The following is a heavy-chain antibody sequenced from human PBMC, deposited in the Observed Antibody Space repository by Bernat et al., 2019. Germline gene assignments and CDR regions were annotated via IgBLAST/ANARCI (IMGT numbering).Heavy chain of an antibody. J-gene: IGHJ4*02. V-gene: IGHV1-8*01. CDR3: ARDPPLSDYDFWSGYPSVNFDY. D-gene: IGHD3-3*01. CDR2: MNPNSGNT. CDR1: GYTFTSYD. Sequence: QVQLVQSGAEVKKPGASVKVSCKASGYTFTSYDINWVRQATGQGLEWMGWMNPNSGNTGYAQKFQGRVTMTRNTSISTAYMELRSLRSDDTAVYYCARDPPLSDYDFWSGYPSVNFDYWGQGTLVTVSS.